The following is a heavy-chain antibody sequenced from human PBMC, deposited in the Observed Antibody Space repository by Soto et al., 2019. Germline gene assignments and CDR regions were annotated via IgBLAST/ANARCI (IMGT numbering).Heavy chain of an antibody. CDR2: IYYSGST. Sequence: SETLSLTCTFSGCSISSGGYYWSWIRQHPGKGLEWIGYIYYSGSTYYNPSLKSRVTISVDTSKNQFSLKLSSVTAADTAVYYCARVVAAAGTGYYFDYWGQGTLVTVSS. V-gene: IGHV4-31*03. J-gene: IGHJ4*02. D-gene: IGHD6-13*01. CDR1: GCSISSGGYY. CDR3: ARVVAAAGTGYYFDY.